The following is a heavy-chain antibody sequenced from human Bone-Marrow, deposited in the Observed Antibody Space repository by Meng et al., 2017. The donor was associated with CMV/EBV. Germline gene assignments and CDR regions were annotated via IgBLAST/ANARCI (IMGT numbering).Heavy chain of an antibody. CDR1: GYTFTSYG. J-gene: IGHJ3*02. CDR2: ISAYNGNT. V-gene: IGHV1-18*01. D-gene: IGHD3-22*01. CDR3: ARGGSSAYYTGPYAFDI. Sequence: ASVKVSCKASGYTFTSYGISWVRQAPGQGLEWMGWISAYNGNTNFAQNLQGRVTMTADTSTSTAYMELRSLRSDDTAVYYCARGGSSAYYTGPYAFDIWGQGTMVTVSS.